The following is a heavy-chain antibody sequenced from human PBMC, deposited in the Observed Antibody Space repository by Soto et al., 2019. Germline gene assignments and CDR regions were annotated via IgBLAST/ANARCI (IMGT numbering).Heavy chain of an antibody. D-gene: IGHD2-2*01. V-gene: IGHV4-34*01. Sequence: SETLSLTCAVYGGSFSGYYWSWIRQPPGKGLEWIGEINHSGSTNYNPSLKSRVTISVDTSKNQFSLKLSSVTAADTAVYYCARFGRRCSSNSCYRCFDPCGQGTLVTVSS. CDR3: ARFGRRCSSNSCYRCFDP. CDR1: GGSFSGYY. J-gene: IGHJ5*02. CDR2: INHSGST.